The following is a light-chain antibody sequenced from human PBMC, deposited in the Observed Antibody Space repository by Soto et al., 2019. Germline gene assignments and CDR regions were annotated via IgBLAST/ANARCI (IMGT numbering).Light chain of an antibody. V-gene: IGKV1-5*01. Sequence: DIQMTQSPSTLSAFVGDRVTITCRASQSINNCLAWYQQKPGEAPKLLIYDASSLQSGVPSRFRGSGSGTDFTLTISSLQPDDFATYYCYQYNSDYTFGQGTRLEV. J-gene: IGKJ2*01. CDR3: YQYNSDYT. CDR1: QSINNC. CDR2: DAS.